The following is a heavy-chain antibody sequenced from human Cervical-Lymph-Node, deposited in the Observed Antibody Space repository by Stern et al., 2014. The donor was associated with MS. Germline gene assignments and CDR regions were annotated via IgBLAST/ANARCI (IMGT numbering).Heavy chain of an antibody. D-gene: IGHD1-26*01. CDR3: VKAYAWERNWFDP. J-gene: IGHJ5*02. Sequence: VQLVQSGAEVKKPGASVKVSCKASGYSFSDYDINWVRQATGQGLEWMGWMNPSTGKTGYAQKFQGRVAMTRNTSISTAYMELSSLRSEDTAVYYCVKAYAWERNWFDPWGQGTLVTVSS. CDR1: GYSFSDYD. V-gene: IGHV1-8*02. CDR2: MNPSTGKT.